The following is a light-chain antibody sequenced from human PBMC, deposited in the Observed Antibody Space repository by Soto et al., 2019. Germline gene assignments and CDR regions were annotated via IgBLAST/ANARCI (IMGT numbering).Light chain of an antibody. Sequence: EIVLTQSPGTLSLSPGERATLSCRASQSINSRYLAWYQQKPGQAPRLLIYGASSRATGIPDRFSGSGSGRDFTLIISSLEPEDFAVYYCKQFGSSPGFTFGPGTIVDIK. CDR2: GAS. J-gene: IGKJ3*01. V-gene: IGKV3-20*01. CDR3: KQFGSSPGFT. CDR1: QSINSRY.